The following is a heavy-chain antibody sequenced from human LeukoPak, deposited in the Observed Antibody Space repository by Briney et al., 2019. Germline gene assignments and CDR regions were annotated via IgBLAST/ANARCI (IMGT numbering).Heavy chain of an antibody. J-gene: IGHJ4*02. CDR2: INWNGGST. Sequence: EGSLRLSCAASGFTFDDYGMSWVRQAPGKGLEWVSGINWNGGSTTYAGSVEGRFTISRDNAKNSLDLQMNSLRAEDTALYYCARESRSGYYTTRSGYFDYWGQGTLVTVSS. CDR1: GFTFDDYG. V-gene: IGHV3-20*04. CDR3: ARESRSGYYTTRSGYFDY. D-gene: IGHD3-3*01.